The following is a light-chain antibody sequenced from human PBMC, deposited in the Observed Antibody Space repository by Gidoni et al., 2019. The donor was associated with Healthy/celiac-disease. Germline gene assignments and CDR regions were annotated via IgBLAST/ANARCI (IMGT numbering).Light chain of an antibody. CDR2: GAS. CDR3: QQYNNWPLYT. J-gene: IGKJ2*01. CDR1: QSVSSN. V-gene: IGKV3-15*01. Sequence: EIVMTQSPATLSVSPWERATLSCRASQSVSSNLAWYQQKPCQAPRLLIYGASTRATGIPARFSGSGSGTEFTLTISSLQSEDFAVYCCQQYNNWPLYTFGQGTQLEIK.